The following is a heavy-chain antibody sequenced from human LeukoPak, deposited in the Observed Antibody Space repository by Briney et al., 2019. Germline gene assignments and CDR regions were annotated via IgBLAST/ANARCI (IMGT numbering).Heavy chain of an antibody. Sequence: PGGSLRLSCAASGFTFSSYSMNWVRQAPGKGLEWVSHISSASNTIYYADSVKGRFTISRDNAKNSLYLQMNSLRAEDTAMYYCARDGWFGDYNWFDPWGQGTLVTVSS. J-gene: IGHJ5*02. CDR1: GFTFSSYS. D-gene: IGHD3-10*01. CDR3: ARDGWFGDYNWFDP. CDR2: ISSASNTI. V-gene: IGHV3-48*01.